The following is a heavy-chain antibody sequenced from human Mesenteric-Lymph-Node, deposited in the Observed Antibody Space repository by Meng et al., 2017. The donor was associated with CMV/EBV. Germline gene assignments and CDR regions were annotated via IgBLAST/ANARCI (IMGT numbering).Heavy chain of an antibody. J-gene: IGHJ4*02. CDR2: IDSSSSII. V-gene: IGHV3-48*04. CDR3: AKDYYDSSGYLFDY. CDR1: GFTFSSYS. D-gene: IGHD3-22*01. Sequence: GESLKISCAASGFTFSSYSMNWVRQAPGKGLEWVSYIDSSSSIIYYADSVKGRFTISRDNAKNSLYLQMNSLRAEDTALYYCAKDYYDSSGYLFDYWGQGTLVTVSS.